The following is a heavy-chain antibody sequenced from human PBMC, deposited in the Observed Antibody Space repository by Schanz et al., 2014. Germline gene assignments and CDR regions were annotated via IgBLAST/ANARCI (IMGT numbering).Heavy chain of an antibody. CDR3: AKDRQTTVNRVGYYYGMDV. Sequence: EVQLVESGGGLVQPGGSLRLSCSASGFTFSRYWMSWVRQAPGKGLEWLANINQDGSEEYYVDSLNGRLTISRDNARNSLYLQMNSLRAEDTALYYCAKDRQTTVNRVGYYYGMDVWGQGTTVTVSS. CDR2: INQDGSEE. CDR1: GFTFSRYW. D-gene: IGHD4-4*01. V-gene: IGHV3-7*03. J-gene: IGHJ6*02.